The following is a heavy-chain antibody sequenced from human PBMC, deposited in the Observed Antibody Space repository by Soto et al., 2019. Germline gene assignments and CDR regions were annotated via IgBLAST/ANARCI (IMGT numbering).Heavy chain of an antibody. J-gene: IGHJ3*02. D-gene: IGHD4-17*01. Sequence: SLRLNCAASRFTFSSNVMHGGRQAPKKGLEWVAVIWYDGSNRYCADSVKGRFTISRDNSKNTLYLQMNSLRAEDTAVYYCARQFYGDYYWDDAFDIWGQGTMVTVSS. CDR2: IWYDGSNR. CDR1: RFTFSSNV. V-gene: IGHV3-33*01. CDR3: ARQFYGDYYWDDAFDI.